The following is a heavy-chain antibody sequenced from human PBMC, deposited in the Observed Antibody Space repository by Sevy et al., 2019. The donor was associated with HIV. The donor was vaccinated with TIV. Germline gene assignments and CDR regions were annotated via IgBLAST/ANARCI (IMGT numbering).Heavy chain of an antibody. Sequence: GGSLRLSCAASGFTFSSYEMNWVRQAPGKGLEWVSYISSSGSTIYYADSVKGRFTISRDNAKNSLYLQMNSLGAEDTAVYYCAGPLPLGMDVWGQGTTVTVSS. V-gene: IGHV3-48*03. CDR1: GFTFSSYE. CDR2: ISSSGSTI. J-gene: IGHJ6*02. CDR3: AGPLPLGMDV.